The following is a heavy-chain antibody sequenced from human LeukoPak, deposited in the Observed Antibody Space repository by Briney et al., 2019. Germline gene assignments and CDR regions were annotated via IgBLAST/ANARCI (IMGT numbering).Heavy chain of an antibody. J-gene: IGHJ4*02. CDR2: IDYSGST. CDR3: ARGLYSIVDY. Sequence: PSVTLSLTCTVSGGSISSGGYYWSWIRQHPGKGLEWMGYIDYSGSTYYNPSLKSRVTISRDTSKNQFSLKLSSVTAADTAVYYCARGLYSIVDYWGQGTLVTVSS. D-gene: IGHD2-8*01. V-gene: IGHV4-31*03. CDR1: GGSISSGGYY.